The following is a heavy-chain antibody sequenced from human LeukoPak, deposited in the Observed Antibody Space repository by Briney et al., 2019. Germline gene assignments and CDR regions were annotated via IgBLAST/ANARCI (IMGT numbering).Heavy chain of an antibody. CDR2: FDPEDGET. J-gene: IGHJ4*02. CDR3: ATFELAYCGGDCYSV. Sequence: ASVKVSCKVSGYTLTELSMHWVRQAPGKGLEWMGGFDPEDGETIYAQKFQGRVTMTEDTSTGTAYMELSSLRSEDTAVYYCATFELAYCGGDCYSVWGQGTLVTVSS. D-gene: IGHD2-21*02. V-gene: IGHV1-24*01. CDR1: GYTLTELS.